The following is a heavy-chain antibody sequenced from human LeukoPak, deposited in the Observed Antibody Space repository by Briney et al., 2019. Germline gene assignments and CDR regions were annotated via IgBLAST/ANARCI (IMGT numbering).Heavy chain of an antibody. CDR2: ISSNGGST. J-gene: IGHJ4*02. Sequence: PGGSLRLSCSASGFTFSSYAMHWVRQAPGKGLEYVSAISSNGGSTYYADSVKGRFTISRDNSKNTLYLQMSSLRAEDTAVYYCAKGGDALTYYFDYWGQGTLVTVSS. CDR3: AKGGDALTYYFDY. V-gene: IGHV3-64D*06. D-gene: IGHD3-10*01. CDR1: GFTFSSYA.